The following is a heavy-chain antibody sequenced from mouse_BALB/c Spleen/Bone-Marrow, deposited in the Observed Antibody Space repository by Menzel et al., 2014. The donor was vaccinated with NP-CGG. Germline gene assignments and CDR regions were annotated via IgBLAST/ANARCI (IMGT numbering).Heavy chain of an antibody. J-gene: IGHJ1*01. Sequence: VQLQQSGGGLVQPGGSLRLSCATSGFTFTDYYMSWVRQPPGKALEWLGFIRNKANGYTTEYSASVKGRFIISRDNSQSILYLQMNTLRAEDSATYYCAREIINDYHWYFDVWGAGTTVTVSS. CDR2: IRNKANGYTT. CDR3: AREIINDYHWYFDV. V-gene: IGHV7-3*02. CDR1: GFTFTDYY. D-gene: IGHD2-4*01.